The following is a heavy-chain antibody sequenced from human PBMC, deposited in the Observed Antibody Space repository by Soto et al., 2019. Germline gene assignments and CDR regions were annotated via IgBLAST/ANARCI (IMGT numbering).Heavy chain of an antibody. CDR2: ISYDGSNK. V-gene: IGHV3-30-3*01. J-gene: IGHJ6*02. CDR3: AREGGVRTDYGMDV. D-gene: IGHD2-8*02. CDR1: GFTFSSYA. Sequence: PGGSLRLSCAASGFTFSSYAMHWVRQAPGKGLEWVAVISYDGSNKYYADSVKGRFTISRDNSKDTLYLQMNSLRAEDTAVYYCAREGGVRTDYGMDVWGQGTTVTVSS.